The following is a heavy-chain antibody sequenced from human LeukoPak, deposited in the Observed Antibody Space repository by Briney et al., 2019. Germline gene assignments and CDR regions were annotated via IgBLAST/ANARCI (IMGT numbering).Heavy chain of an antibody. CDR3: ARDRVVPAAPGRAFDI. J-gene: IGHJ3*02. V-gene: IGHV3-53*01. Sequence: GGSLRLSYAASGFTVSSNYMSWVRQTPGKGLEWVSVIYSGGSTYYADSVKGRFSISRDNSKNTLYLQMNSLRAEDTAVYYCARDRVVPAAPGRAFDIWGQGTMVTVSS. D-gene: IGHD2-2*01. CDR2: IYSGGST. CDR1: GFTVSSNY.